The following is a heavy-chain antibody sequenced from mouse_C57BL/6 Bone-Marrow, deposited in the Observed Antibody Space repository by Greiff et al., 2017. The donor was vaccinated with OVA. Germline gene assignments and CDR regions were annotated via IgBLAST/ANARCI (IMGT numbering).Heavy chain of an antibody. J-gene: IGHJ3*01. CDR3: AREGWFAY. V-gene: IGHV1-69*01. Sequence: LQQPGAELVMPGASVKLSCKASGYTFTSYWMHWVKQRPGQGLEWIGEIDPSDSYTNYNQKFKGKSTLTVDKSSSTAYMQLSSLTSEDSAVYYCAREGWFAYWGQGTLVTVSA. CDR1: GYTFTSYW. CDR2: IDPSDSYT.